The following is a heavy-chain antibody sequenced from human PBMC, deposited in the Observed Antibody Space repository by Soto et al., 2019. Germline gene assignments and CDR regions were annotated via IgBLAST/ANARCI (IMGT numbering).Heavy chain of an antibody. CDR3: ASGGGGMDI. CDR1: GYTFTTDG. D-gene: IGHD3-16*01. CDR2: ISAHNGNA. V-gene: IGHV1-18*01. J-gene: IGHJ6*02. Sequence: QIHLVQSGGEVKTPGASVKVSCKASGYTFTTDGICWVRQAPGQGLEWMGWISAHNGNAHYAPKFQDRVLMTIDTSTSTAYVDLRGLTSDDTAVYYCASGGGGMDIWGQGTPVTVSS.